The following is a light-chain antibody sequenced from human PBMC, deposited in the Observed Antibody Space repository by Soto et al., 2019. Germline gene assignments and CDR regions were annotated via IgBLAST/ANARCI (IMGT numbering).Light chain of an antibody. CDR3: QQSYSRPRT. CDR2: SAS. CDR1: QTIGTF. J-gene: IGKJ1*01. V-gene: IGKV1-39*01. Sequence: DIQMTQSPSSLSASVGDRVNITCRTGQTIGTFLNWYQQKVGKAPKLLIYSASILESGVQFSGCGGSGSGTDCTLTISSLQPEDVATYFCQQSYSRPRTLGQGTKVDIK.